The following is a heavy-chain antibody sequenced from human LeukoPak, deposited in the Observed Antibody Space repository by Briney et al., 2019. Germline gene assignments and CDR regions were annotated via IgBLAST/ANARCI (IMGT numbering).Heavy chain of an antibody. Sequence: SETLSLTCTVSGGSISSGGYYWSWIRQHPGKGLEWIGYIYYSGSTYYNPSLKSRVTISVDTSKNQFSLKLSSVTAADTAVYYCARHETGYSSTRVVRWFDPWGQGTLVTVSS. CDR2: IYYSGST. V-gene: IGHV4-31*03. CDR1: GGSISSGGYY. D-gene: IGHD6-13*01. CDR3: ARHETGYSSTRVVRWFDP. J-gene: IGHJ5*02.